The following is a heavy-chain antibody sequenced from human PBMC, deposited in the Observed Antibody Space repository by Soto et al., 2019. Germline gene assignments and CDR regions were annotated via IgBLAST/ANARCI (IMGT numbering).Heavy chain of an antibody. CDR3: AREWLGGLWHYFDL. D-gene: IGHD3-10*01. Sequence: QVHLQESGPGLVKPSETLSLTCTVSGGSVSSGSFYWSWIRQSPGKGLEWIANIYYSGRANYNSSRYSRATTSVATSNNESALRLSSLTAPDTAVYYCAREWLGGLWHYFDLWGRGHLVTVSS. CDR2: IYYSGRA. V-gene: IGHV4-61*01. J-gene: IGHJ2*01. CDR1: GGSVSSGSFY.